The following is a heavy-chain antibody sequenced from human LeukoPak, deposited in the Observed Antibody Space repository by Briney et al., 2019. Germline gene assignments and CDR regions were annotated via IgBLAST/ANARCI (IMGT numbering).Heavy chain of an antibody. D-gene: IGHD3-16*01. CDR3: ARDTSEGDYAWWFDP. J-gene: IGHJ5*02. V-gene: IGHV1-46*01. CDR1: GYSFTSHY. Sequence: GASVKVSCKASGYSFTSHYMHWVRQAPGQGLEWMGLINPRGTATRYAESCQGRLTLTRDLSTSTDYMELSSLRSDDTAVYFCARDTSEGDYAWWFDPWGQGTLVTVAS. CDR2: INPRGTAT.